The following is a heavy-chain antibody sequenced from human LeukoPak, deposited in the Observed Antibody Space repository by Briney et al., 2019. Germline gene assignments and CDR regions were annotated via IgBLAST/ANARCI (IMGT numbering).Heavy chain of an antibody. CDR3: ARGFPGPSYIAVAGRPSDY. V-gene: IGHV4-30-2*01. CDR2: IYHSGST. Sequence: PSETLSLTCAVSGGSISSGGYSWSWIRQPPGKGLEWIGYIYHSGSTYYNPSLKSRVTISVDTSKNQFSLKLSSVTAADTAVYYCARGFPGPSYIAVAGRPSDYWGQGTLVTVSS. CDR1: GGSISSGGYS. D-gene: IGHD6-19*01. J-gene: IGHJ4*02.